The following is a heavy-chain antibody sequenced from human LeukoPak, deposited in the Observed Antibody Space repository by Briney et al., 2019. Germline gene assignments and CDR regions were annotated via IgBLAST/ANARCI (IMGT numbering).Heavy chain of an antibody. CDR1: GGTFSSYP. CDR2: IIPIFGTA. Sequence: GASVKVSCKASGGTFSSYPISWVRQAPGQGLEWMGGIIPIFGTANYAQKFQGRVTITADKSTSTAYMELSSLRSEDTAVYYCAREWGFIAARAGSNWFDPWGQGTLVTVSS. CDR3: AREWGFIAARAGSNWFDP. J-gene: IGHJ5*02. D-gene: IGHD6-6*01. V-gene: IGHV1-69*06.